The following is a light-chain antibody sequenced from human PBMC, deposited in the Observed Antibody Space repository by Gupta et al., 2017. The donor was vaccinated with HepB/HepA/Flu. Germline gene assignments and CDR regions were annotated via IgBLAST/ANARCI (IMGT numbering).Light chain of an antibody. CDR1: QSIMGY. Sequence: DIEVTQSTPPVSASIGDRVTLTHRPSQSIMGYLHWYQQKPGKAPNLLIYVASTLQSGVPSRFSGSGSGTDFTLTVSSLQAEDFATYYCQQTYSTPWTFGQGTKVEVK. J-gene: IGKJ1*01. CDR3: QQTYSTPWT. CDR2: VAS. V-gene: IGKV1-39*01.